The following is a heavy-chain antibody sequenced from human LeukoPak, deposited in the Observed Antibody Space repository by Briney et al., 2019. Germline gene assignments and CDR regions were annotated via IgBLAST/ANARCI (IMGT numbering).Heavy chain of an antibody. CDR2: VGDNGAT. V-gene: IGHV3-23*01. CDR1: GFTFSKSA. CDR3: AKGGPNSGYDDGMDV. D-gene: IGHD5-12*01. J-gene: IGHJ6*02. Sequence: GGSLRLSCEASGFTFSKSAMTWVRQAPGKGLEWVSGVGDNGATYYADSVKGRFTISRDNSKNTMYLQMTSLRAEDTAVFYCAKGGPNSGYDDGMDVWGQGTTVTVSS.